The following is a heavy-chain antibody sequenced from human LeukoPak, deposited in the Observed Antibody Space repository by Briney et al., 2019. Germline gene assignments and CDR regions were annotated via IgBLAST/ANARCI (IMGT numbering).Heavy chain of an antibody. CDR3: AKDGLVGDMTTVVNSDFDY. CDR1: GFTFSSYG. D-gene: IGHD4-23*01. J-gene: IGHJ4*02. CDR2: IRYDGSNK. Sequence: GGSLRLSCAASGFTFSSYGMHWVRQAPGKGLEWVAFIRYDGSNKYYADSVKGRFTISRDDSKNTLYLQMNSLRAEDTAVYYCAKDGLVGDMTTVVNSDFDYWGQGTLVTVSS. V-gene: IGHV3-30*02.